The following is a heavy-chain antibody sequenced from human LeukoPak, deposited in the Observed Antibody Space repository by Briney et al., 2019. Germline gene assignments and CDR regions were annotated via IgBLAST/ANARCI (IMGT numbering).Heavy chain of an antibody. CDR2: IYYSGST. Sequence: SETLSLTCTVSGASISSYYWSWIRQPPGKGLEWIGYIYYSGSTNYNPSLKGRVTISVDTSKNQFSLKLSSVTAADTAVYYCARQLRSGDSYGFDIWGQGTMVTVSS. D-gene: IGHD3-22*01. J-gene: IGHJ3*02. CDR1: GASISSYY. V-gene: IGHV4-59*08. CDR3: ARQLRSGDSYGFDI.